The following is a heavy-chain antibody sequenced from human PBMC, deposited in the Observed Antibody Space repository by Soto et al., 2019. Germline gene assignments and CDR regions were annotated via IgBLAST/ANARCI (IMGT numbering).Heavy chain of an antibody. J-gene: IGHJ4*02. CDR1: GYTFTSYG. Sequence: ASVKVSCKASGYTFTSYGISWVRQAPGQGLEWMGWISAYNGNTNYAQKLQGRVTMTTDTSTSTAYMELRSLRSDDTAVYYCARVRFVVGGNKYYDFWSGHDYWGQGTLVTVSS. V-gene: IGHV1-18*01. CDR2: ISAYNGNT. D-gene: IGHD3-3*01. CDR3: ARVRFVVGGNKYYDFWSGHDY.